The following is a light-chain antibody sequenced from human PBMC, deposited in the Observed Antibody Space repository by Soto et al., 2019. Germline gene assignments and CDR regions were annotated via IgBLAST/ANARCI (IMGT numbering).Light chain of an antibody. CDR2: ATS. Sequence: EIVLTQSPGTLSLSPGESATLSCRASQSVSGSYLAWYQQKPGQAPRLVLYATSLRATGFPDRFTGSGSGTDFTLTISRLEPEEFAVYYCQHYDSSLWTFGQGTKVEIK. CDR3: QHYDSSLWT. J-gene: IGKJ1*01. V-gene: IGKV3-20*01. CDR1: QSVSGSY.